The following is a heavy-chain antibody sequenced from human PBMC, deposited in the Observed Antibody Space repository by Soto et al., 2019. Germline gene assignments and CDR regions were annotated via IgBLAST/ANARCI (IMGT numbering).Heavy chain of an antibody. CDR2: MNPNSGNT. J-gene: IGHJ4*02. CDR3: ARGSVYSGYDFDY. CDR1: GYTFTSYD. D-gene: IGHD5-12*01. Sequence: ASVKVSCKASGYTFTSYDINWVRQATGQGLEWMGWMNPNSGNTGYAQKFQGRVTMTKNTSISTAYMELSSLRSEDTAVYYCARGSVYSGYDFDYWGQGTLVTVSS. V-gene: IGHV1-8*01.